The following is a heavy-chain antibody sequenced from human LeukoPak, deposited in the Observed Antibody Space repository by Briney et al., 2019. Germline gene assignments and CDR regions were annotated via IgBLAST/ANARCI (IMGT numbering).Heavy chain of an antibody. J-gene: IGHJ4*02. CDR2: IKQDGSEK. CDR1: GFTFSSYW. Sequence: GGSLRLSCAASGFTFSSYWMSWVRQAPGKGREWVANIKQDGSEKYYVDSVKGRFTISRDNAKSSLYLQMNSLRAEDTAVYYCARDSLRDGYRDWGQGTLVTVSS. V-gene: IGHV3-7*01. CDR3: ARDSLRDGYRD. D-gene: IGHD5-24*01.